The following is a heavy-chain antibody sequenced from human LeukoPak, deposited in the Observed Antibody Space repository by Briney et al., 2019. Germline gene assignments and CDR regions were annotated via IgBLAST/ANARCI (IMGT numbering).Heavy chain of an antibody. CDR3: ASSRGIVGASAILDY. CDR1: GGSISSYY. D-gene: IGHD1-26*01. V-gene: IGHV4-59*08. Sequence: SETLSLTCTVSGGSISSYYWSWIRQPPGEGLEWIGYIYYSGSTNYNPSLKSRVTISVDTSKNQFSLKLSSVTAADTAVYYCASSRGIVGASAILDYWGQGTLVTVSS. J-gene: IGHJ4*02. CDR2: IYYSGST.